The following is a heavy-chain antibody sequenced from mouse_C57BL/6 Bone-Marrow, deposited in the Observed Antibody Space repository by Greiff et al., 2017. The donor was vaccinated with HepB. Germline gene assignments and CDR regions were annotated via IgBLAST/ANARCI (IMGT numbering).Heavy chain of an antibody. D-gene: IGHD4-1*01. J-gene: IGHJ3*01. CDR1: GYTFTDYY. V-gene: IGHV1-19*01. CDR3: ARKGGYVGLLGPDWLAY. Sequence: EVQLQQSGPVLVKPGASVKMSCKASGYTFTDYYMNWVKQSHGKSLEWIGVINPYNGGTSYNQKFKGKATLTVDKSSSPAYMELNSLTSEDSAVYYCARKGGYVGLLGPDWLAYWGQGTLVTVSA. CDR2: INPYNGGT.